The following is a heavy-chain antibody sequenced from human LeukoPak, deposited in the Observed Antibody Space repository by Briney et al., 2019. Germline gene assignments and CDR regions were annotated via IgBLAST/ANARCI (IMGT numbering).Heavy chain of an antibody. CDR2: FSSRSSYI. Sequence: GGSLRLSCAASGFTFSSYSMNWVCQAPGKGLEWVSSFSSRSSYIYYADSVKGRFTISGDNAKNSLYLQMNSLRAEDTAVYYCARRNWDYYFDYWGQGTLVTVSS. CDR1: GFTFSSYS. D-gene: IGHD1-7*01. CDR3: ARRNWDYYFDY. J-gene: IGHJ4*02. V-gene: IGHV3-21*01.